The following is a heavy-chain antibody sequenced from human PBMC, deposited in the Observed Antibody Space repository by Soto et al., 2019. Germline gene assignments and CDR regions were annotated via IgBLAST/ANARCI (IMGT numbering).Heavy chain of an antibody. CDR1: GGSISSSSYY. V-gene: IGHV4-39*01. CDR2: IYYSGST. Sequence: SETLSLTCTVSGGSISSSSYYWGWIRQPPGKGLEWIGSIYYSGSTYYNPSLKSRVTISVDTSKNQFSLKLSSVTAADTAVYYCARRVPMVRGVKYNWFDPWGQGTLVTVSS. D-gene: IGHD3-10*01. J-gene: IGHJ5*02. CDR3: ARRVPMVRGVKYNWFDP.